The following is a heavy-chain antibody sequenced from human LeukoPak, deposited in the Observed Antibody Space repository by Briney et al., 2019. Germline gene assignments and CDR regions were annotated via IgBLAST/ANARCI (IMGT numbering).Heavy chain of an antibody. CDR1: RYTFTSYV. J-gene: IGHJ4*02. CDR3: ARDPRDYYGSGSYVFDY. CDR2: ISAYNGNT. V-gene: IGHV1-18*01. D-gene: IGHD3-10*01. Sequence: ASVTVSCKASRYTFTSYVISWVRQAPGQGREWMGWISAYNGNTNYAQNRQGRVTMTTDTSTSTAYMELRSLRSDDTAVYYCARDPRDYYGSGSYVFDYWGQGTLVTVSS.